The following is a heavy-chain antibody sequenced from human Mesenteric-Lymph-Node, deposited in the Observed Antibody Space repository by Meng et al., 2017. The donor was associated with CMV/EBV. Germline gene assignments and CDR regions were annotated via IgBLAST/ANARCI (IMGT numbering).Heavy chain of an antibody. CDR1: GGSVSSGSYY. CDR2: IYYSGST. CDR3: ARERGGAVAGTFDY. Sequence: SETLSLTCTVSGGSVSSGSYYWSWIRQPPGKGLEWIGYIYYSGSTNYNPSLKSRVTISVDTSKNQFSLKLSSVTAADTAVYYCARERGGAVAGTFDYWGQGTLVTVSS. J-gene: IGHJ4*02. V-gene: IGHV4-61*01. D-gene: IGHD6-19*01.